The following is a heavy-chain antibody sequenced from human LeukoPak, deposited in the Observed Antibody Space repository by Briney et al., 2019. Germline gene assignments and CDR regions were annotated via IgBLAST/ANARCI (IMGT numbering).Heavy chain of an antibody. D-gene: IGHD3-10*01. V-gene: IGHV3-7*01. Sequence: GGSLRLSCAASGFTFSNSWINWVRQALGKGLEWVANIKPDGSQTFYLDSVKGRFTVSRDNAKHSAYLQMDSLRAEDTAVYYCFGSGSYSKWDQGTLVTVSS. CDR1: GFTFSNSW. CDR2: IKPDGSQT. J-gene: IGHJ4*02. CDR3: FGSGSYSK.